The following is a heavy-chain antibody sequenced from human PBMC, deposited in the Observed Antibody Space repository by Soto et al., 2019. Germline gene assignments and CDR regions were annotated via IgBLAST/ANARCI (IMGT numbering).Heavy chain of an antibody. Sequence: QVQLVESGGAVVQPGKSLRLSCAASGFSFNTYGMYWVRQAPGKGLEWVAAISYDGSNQYHADSVKGRFTIPRDNSKSTLYLQMNSLRVEDTAVYYCAKDIVKYTYGACDYWGQGALVTVSS. CDR3: AKDIVKYTYGACDY. CDR1: GFSFNTYG. D-gene: IGHD5-18*01. J-gene: IGHJ4*02. V-gene: IGHV3-30*18. CDR2: ISYDGSNQ.